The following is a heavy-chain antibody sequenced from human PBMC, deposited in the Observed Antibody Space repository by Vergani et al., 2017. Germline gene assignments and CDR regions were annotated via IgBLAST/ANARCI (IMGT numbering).Heavy chain of an antibody. D-gene: IGHD3-10*01. J-gene: IGHJ4*02. Sequence: EVQLVESGGGLIQPGGSLRLSCAASGFTVSSNYMSWVRQAPGKGLEWVSVIYSGGSTYYADSVKGRFTISRDNAKNSLYLQMNSLRAEDTAVYYCARDRPLGSGSYYKVYWGQGTLVTVSS. CDR1: GFTVSSNY. CDR3: ARDRPLGSGSYYKVY. V-gene: IGHV3-53*01. CDR2: IYSGGST.